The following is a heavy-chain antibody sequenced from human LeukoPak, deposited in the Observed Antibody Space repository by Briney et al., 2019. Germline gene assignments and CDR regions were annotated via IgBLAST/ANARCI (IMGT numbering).Heavy chain of an antibody. D-gene: IGHD3-10*01. J-gene: IGHJ1*01. CDR2: IIPIFGTA. Sequence: SVKVSCKASGGTFTNYAINWVRQAPGQGLEWMGGIIPIFGTANYAQKFQGRVTITADESTSTAYMELSSLRSEDTAVYYCARDTIPSYYYGSGRLTEYFQHWGQGTLVTVSS. CDR3: ARDTIPSYYYGSGRLTEYFQH. V-gene: IGHV1-69*13. CDR1: GGTFTNYA.